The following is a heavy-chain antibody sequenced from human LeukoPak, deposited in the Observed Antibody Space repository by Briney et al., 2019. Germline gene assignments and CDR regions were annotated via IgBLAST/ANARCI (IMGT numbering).Heavy chain of an antibody. CDR2: IIPIFGTA. Sequence: SVKVSCKASGGTFSSYAISLVRQAPGQGLEWMGGIIPIFGTANYAQKFQGRVTITTDESTSTAYMELSSLRSEDTAVYYCARASGITTLEYYMDVWGKGTTVTVSS. CDR1: GGTFSSYA. D-gene: IGHD2/OR15-2a*01. V-gene: IGHV1-69*05. J-gene: IGHJ6*03. CDR3: ARASGITTLEYYMDV.